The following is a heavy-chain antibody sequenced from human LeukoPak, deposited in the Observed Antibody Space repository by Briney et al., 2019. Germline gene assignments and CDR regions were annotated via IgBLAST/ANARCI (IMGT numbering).Heavy chain of an antibody. CDR3: ARPFTLFGGFDY. CDR2: IYHSGST. CDR1: GYSISSGYY. D-gene: IGHD3-3*01. V-gene: IGHV4-38-2*02. Sequence: SETLSLTCTVSGYSISSGYYWGWIRQPPGKGLEWIGSIYHSGSTYYNPSLKSRVTISVDTSKNQFSLKLSSVTAADTAVYYCARPFTLFGGFDYWGQGTLVTVSS. J-gene: IGHJ4*02.